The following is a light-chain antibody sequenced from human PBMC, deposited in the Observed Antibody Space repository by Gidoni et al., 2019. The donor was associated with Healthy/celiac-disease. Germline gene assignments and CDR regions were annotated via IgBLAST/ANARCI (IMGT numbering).Light chain of an antibody. V-gene: IGKV3-11*01. Sequence: EIVLTQSPATLSLSPGERATLSCRASQSVSSYLAWYQQKPGQAPRLLIYYASKRATGIPARFSGSGSGTDFTLTISSLEPEDFAVYYCQQRSNWPPVFGPGTKVDIK. J-gene: IGKJ3*01. CDR1: QSVSSY. CDR2: YAS. CDR3: QQRSNWPPV.